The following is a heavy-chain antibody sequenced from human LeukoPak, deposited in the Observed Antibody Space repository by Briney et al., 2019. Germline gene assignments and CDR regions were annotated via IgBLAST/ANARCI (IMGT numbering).Heavy chain of an antibody. CDR1: GYTFTSYY. D-gene: IGHD3-10*01. Sequence: ASVKVSCKASGYTFTSYYMHWVRQAPGQGLEWMGIINPSGGSTSYAQKFQGRVTMTRDTSTSTVYMELSSLRADDTAVYYCAKDQRTMEEAGPLYYFEYWGQGALVTVS. V-gene: IGHV1-46*01. CDR3: AKDQRTMEEAGPLYYFEY. CDR2: INPSGGST. J-gene: IGHJ4*02.